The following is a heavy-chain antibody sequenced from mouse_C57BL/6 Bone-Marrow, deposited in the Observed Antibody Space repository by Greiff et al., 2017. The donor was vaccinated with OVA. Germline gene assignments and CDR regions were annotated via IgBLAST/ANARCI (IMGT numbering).Heavy chain of an antibody. J-gene: IGHJ2*01. D-gene: IGHD1-1*01. CDR1: GYAFTNYL. CDR2: INPGSGGT. V-gene: IGHV1-54*01. CDR3: AIDTTVAVDN. Sequence: VQLQQPGAELVRPGTSVKVSCKASGYAFTNYLIEWVKQRPGQGLEWIGVINPGSGGTNYNEKFKGKATLTADKSSSTAYMQLSSLTSEDSAVYFCAIDTTVAVDNWGRGTTLTVSS.